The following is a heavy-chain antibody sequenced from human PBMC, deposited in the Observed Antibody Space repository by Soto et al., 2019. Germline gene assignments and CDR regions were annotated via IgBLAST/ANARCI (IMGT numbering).Heavy chain of an antibody. CDR3: ARGGPGTYFDY. J-gene: IGHJ4*02. Sequence: EVQLLASGGGLVQPGGSLRLSCAASGFTFSSYAMNWVRQAPGKGLEWVSVISGNGDSTYYADSVKGRCTISRDNSKNTLYMQMNSLRAEDTAVYYCARGGPGTYFDYWGQGTLVTVSS. V-gene: IGHV3-23*01. CDR2: ISGNGDST. CDR1: GFTFSSYA. D-gene: IGHD6-13*01.